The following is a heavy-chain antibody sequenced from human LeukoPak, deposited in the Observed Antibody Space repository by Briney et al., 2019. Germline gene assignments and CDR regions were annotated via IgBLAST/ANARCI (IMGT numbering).Heavy chain of an antibody. CDR2: ISSSSSTI. D-gene: IGHD3-10*01. Sequence: GGSLRLSCAASGFTFSSYSMNWVRQAPGKGLEWVSYISSSSSTIYYADSVKGRFTISRDNAKNSLYLQMNSLRAEDTAVYYCAGARGSGSSFYYYYYGMDVWGQGTTVTVSS. J-gene: IGHJ6*02. CDR3: AGARGSGSSFYYYYYGMDV. V-gene: IGHV3-48*04. CDR1: GFTFSSYS.